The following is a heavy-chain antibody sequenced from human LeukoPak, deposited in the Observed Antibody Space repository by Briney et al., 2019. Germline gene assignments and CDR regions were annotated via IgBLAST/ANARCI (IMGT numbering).Heavy chain of an antibody. CDR3: ARGVPLGYCTYGVCYPPYYFDY. J-gene: IGHJ4*02. CDR2: VNPRSGDA. V-gene: IGHV1-8*03. D-gene: IGHD2-8*01. Sequence: GESLKISCKGSGYTFTGYYMHWVRQAPGQGLEWMGWVNPRSGDAGYLQKFQGRLTITRDSSIDTAYMDLSGLNSEDTAVYYCARGVPLGYCTYGVCYPPYYFDYWGQGTLVTASS. CDR1: GYTFTGYY.